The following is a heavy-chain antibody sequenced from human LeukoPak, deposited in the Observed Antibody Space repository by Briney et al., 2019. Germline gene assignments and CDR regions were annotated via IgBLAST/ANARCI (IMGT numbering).Heavy chain of an antibody. V-gene: IGHV3-74*01. CDR1: GFTSSASW. Sequence: GGSLRLSCAASGFTSSASWMHWVRQAPGKELMWVSRISIDGSTTNYADLVRGRFTISRDTAKNTLYLQMNSLRAEDTGVYYRIMYTSGWQWGQGTLVTVSS. CDR2: ISIDGSTT. D-gene: IGHD6-19*01. J-gene: IGHJ4*02. CDR3: IMYTSGWQ.